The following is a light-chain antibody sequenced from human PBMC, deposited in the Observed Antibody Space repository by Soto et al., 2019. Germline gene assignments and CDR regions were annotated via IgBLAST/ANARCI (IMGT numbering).Light chain of an antibody. V-gene: IGKV1-5*03. J-gene: IGKJ5*01. Sequence: DIHMTQTTSTCSCSLGDRVTITVRASQTISSWLAWYQQKPGKAPKLLIYKASTLKSGVPSRFSGSGSGTDFTLTISSLEPEDFAVYYCQQRSNWPITFGQGTRLEIK. CDR3: QQRSNWPIT. CDR2: KAS. CDR1: QTISSW.